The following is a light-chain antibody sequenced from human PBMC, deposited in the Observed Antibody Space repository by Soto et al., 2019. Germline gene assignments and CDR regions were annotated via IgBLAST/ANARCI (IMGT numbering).Light chain of an antibody. V-gene: IGKV1-39*01. J-gene: IGKJ4*02. CDR1: QTISSY. CDR3: QQTYSIPM. Sequence: DIQMTQSPSALSASVGDRVIISCRTSQTISSYLNWYQHKPGKAPKLLIYAVSTLQTGAPSRFSGGGSGTDFTLTINNVQPEDFATYYCQQTYSIPMFGGGTRVQIK. CDR2: AVS.